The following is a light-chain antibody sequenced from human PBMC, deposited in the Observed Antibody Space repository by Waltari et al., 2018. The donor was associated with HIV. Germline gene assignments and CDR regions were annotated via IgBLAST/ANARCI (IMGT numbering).Light chain of an antibody. J-gene: IGLJ2*01. CDR1: SSDVGGYNY. Sequence: QSALTQPPSASGSPGQSVTISCTGTSSDVGGYNYVSWYQQHPGKAPKLMIYEVSKRPSGVPDRCSGATSGNPASLTVSGLQAEDEADYYCSSYAGSNNFGVFGGGTKLTVL. CDR2: EVS. CDR3: SSYAGSNNFGV. V-gene: IGLV2-8*01.